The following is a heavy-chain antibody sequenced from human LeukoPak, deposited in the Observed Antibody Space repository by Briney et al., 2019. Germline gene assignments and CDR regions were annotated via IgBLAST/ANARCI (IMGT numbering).Heavy chain of an antibody. Sequence: GGSLRLSCAASGFTFSSYSMKWVRQAPGKGLEWVSSISSSSYIYYADSVKGRFTISRDNAKNSLYLQMNSLTAEDTAVYYCARDPCCCGGDCYSVLDYWGQGTLVTVS. CDR3: ARDPCCCGGDCYSVLDY. V-gene: IGHV3-21*01. J-gene: IGHJ4*02. CDR2: ISSSSYI. D-gene: IGHD2-21*02. CDR1: GFTFSSYS.